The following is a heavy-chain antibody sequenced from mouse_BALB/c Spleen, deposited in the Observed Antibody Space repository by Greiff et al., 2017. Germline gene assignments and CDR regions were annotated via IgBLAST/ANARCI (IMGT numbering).Heavy chain of an antibody. D-gene: IGHD2-3*01. CDR1: GFTFNTYA. CDR2: IRSKSNNYAT. V-gene: IGHV10-1*02. J-gene: IGHJ4*01. Sequence: EVQLVESGGGLVQPKGSLKLSCAASGFTFNTYAMNWVRQAPGKGLEWVARIRSKSNNYATYYADSVKDRFTISRDDSQSMLYLQMNNLKTEDTAMYYCVRHEGWLLASDAMDYWGQGTSVTVSS. CDR3: VRHEGWLLASDAMDY.